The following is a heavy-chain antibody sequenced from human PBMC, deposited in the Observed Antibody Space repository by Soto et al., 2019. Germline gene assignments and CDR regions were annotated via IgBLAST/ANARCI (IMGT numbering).Heavy chain of an antibody. CDR3: TRPPSGSYGDDFDY. D-gene: IGHD1-26*01. CDR1: GFSFSDSA. Sequence: LRLSCKVSGFSFSDSAMHWVRQASGKGLEWVGHIRDKANHYATAYAASVKGRFVISRDDSQNTAYLQMSSLKADDTAVYYCTRPPSGSYGDDFDYWGQGTLVTVSS. J-gene: IGHJ4*02. CDR2: IRDKANHYAT. V-gene: IGHV3-73*01.